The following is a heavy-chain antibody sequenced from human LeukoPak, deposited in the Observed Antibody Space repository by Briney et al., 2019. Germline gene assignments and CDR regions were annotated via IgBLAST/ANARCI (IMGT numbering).Heavy chain of an antibody. J-gene: IGHJ3*02. V-gene: IGHV4-34*01. CDR1: GGSFRGYY. Sequence: SETLSLTCAVYGGSFRGYYWSWIRQPPEKGLEWIGEINHSGDTKYNPSLKSRVTISLDTSKNQFSLRLSSVTAADTAIYYCARVSMVRGVQVAFDIWGQGKMLTVSS. CDR3: ARVSMVRGVQVAFDI. D-gene: IGHD3-10*01. CDR2: INHSGDT.